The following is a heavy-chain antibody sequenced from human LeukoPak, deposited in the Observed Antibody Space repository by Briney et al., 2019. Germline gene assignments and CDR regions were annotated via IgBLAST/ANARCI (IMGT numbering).Heavy chain of an antibody. J-gene: IGHJ4*02. CDR2: VYYSGTT. D-gene: IGHD3-22*01. CDR1: GGSSSSSSYY. V-gene: IGHV4-39*01. Sequence: SETLSLTCTVSGGSSSSSSYYWGWIRQPPGKGLEWIGSVYYSGTTSYNPSLKSRVTISVDTSKNQFSLKLSSVTAADTAVYYCARHQYYYDSSGYYPDYWGQGTLVTVSS. CDR3: ARHQYYYDSSGYYPDY.